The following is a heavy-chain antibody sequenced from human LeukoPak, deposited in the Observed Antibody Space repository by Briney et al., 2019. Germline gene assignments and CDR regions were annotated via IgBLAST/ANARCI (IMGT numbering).Heavy chain of an antibody. Sequence: SETLSLTCTVSGDSISSYYWSWIRQPPGKGLEWVGYIFYSGSTNYNPSLKSRVTISVDTSKNQFSLKLGSVTAADTAVYYCARTHDYGDYADYWGQGILVTVSS. D-gene: IGHD4-17*01. V-gene: IGHV4-59*01. CDR1: GDSISSYY. CDR3: ARTHDYGDYADY. J-gene: IGHJ4*02. CDR2: IFYSGST.